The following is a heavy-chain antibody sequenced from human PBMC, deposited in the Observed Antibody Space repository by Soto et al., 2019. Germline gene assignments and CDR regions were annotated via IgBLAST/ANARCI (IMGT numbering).Heavy chain of an antibody. CDR3: ASAPTFGVEWLLGEPASHGMDD. CDR2: IYYSGST. D-gene: IGHD3-3*01. CDR1: GGSISSGDYY. Sequence: QVQLQESGPGLVKPSQTLSLTCTVSGGSISSGDYYWSWIRQPPGKGLEWIGYIYYSGSTYYNPSLKSRVTMSVDTSKNQFSLKLSSVTAADTAVYYCASAPTFGVEWLLGEPASHGMDDWGQGTTVTVSS. V-gene: IGHV4-30-4*01. J-gene: IGHJ6*02.